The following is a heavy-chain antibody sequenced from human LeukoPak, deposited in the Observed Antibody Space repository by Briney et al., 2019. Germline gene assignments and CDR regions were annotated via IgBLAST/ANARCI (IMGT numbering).Heavy chain of an antibody. CDR2: IFYSGST. Sequence: SETLYLTCTVSGGSFSSSDYYWSWIRQPPGKGLEWIGYIFYSGSTYYNTSLKSRVSISFDTSKNQFSLRLSSVTAADTAVYYCARGVAYYDSTGHPIGYMDVWGKGTTVTVSS. CDR1: GGSFSSSDYY. CDR3: ARGVAYYDSTGHPIGYMDV. D-gene: IGHD3-22*01. V-gene: IGHV4-30-4*01. J-gene: IGHJ6*03.